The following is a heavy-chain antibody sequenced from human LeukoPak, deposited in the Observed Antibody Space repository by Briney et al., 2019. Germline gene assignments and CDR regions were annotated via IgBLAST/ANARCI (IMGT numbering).Heavy chain of an antibody. D-gene: IGHD3-22*01. CDR1: GFTVSNDY. Sequence: PGGSLRLSCAASGFTVSNDYMSWVRQAPGRGLEWVAIVYSAGNTYYADSVKDRFTISRDNSKNTVYLQMNSLRAEDTAVYYCARVGPGKFYYDSSGPNDYWGQGTLVTVSS. J-gene: IGHJ4*02. CDR3: ARVGPGKFYYDSSGPNDY. V-gene: IGHV3-53*01. CDR2: VYSAGNT.